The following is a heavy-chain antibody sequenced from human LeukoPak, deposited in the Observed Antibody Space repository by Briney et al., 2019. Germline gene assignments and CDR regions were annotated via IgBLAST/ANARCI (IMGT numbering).Heavy chain of an antibody. Sequence: GGSLRLSCAASGFTFSNFGMHWVRQAPGKGLEYVSAISTDGGGTYYVNSVKGRFTISRDNSKNTLYLQMGSLRAEDMAVYYCARYGSGSYYHYWGQGTLVTVSS. J-gene: IGHJ4*02. CDR2: ISTDGGGT. D-gene: IGHD3-10*01. CDR3: ARYGSGSYYHY. CDR1: GFTFSNFG. V-gene: IGHV3-64*01.